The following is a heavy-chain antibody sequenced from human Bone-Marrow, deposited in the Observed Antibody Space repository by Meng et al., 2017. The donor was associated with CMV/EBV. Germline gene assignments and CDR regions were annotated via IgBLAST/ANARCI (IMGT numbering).Heavy chain of an antibody. D-gene: IGHD3-3*01. CDR3: ARGIRSTYYEYYYGLDA. CDR2: ISSSSSYI. Sequence: GESLKISCAASGFTFSSYNMNWVRQAPGKGLEWVSSISSSSSYIYYADSVKGRFSISRDNSKNTLYLEMNSLRADDTAVYYCARGIRSTYYEYYYGLDAWGQGTTVTVSS. V-gene: IGHV3-21*04. CDR1: GFTFSSYN. J-gene: IGHJ6*02.